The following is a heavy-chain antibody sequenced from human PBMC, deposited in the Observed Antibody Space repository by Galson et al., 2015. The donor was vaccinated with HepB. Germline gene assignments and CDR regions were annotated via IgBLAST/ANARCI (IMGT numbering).Heavy chain of an antibody. V-gene: IGHV3-23*01. CDR2: ISGTGGST. Sequence: SLRLSCAASEFTFSNYAMNWVRQAPGKGLQWVSTISGTGGSTYYADSVKGRFTISRDNSKNTLYLQMNSLKAEDTAFYYCARFAITLVQGAHYYYYMGVWGMGTPVTVSS. J-gene: IGHJ6*03. CDR1: EFTFSNYA. CDR3: ARFAITLVQGAHYYYYMGV. D-gene: IGHD3-10*01.